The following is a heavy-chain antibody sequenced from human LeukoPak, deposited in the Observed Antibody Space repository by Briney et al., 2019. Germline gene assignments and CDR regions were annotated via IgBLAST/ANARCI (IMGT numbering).Heavy chain of an antibody. J-gene: IGHJ4*02. CDR1: GGSISSSSYY. CDR3: AKIGLYNWSAQDY. D-gene: IGHD1-1*01. V-gene: IGHV4-39*07. Sequence: SETLSLTFTVSGGSISSSSYYWGWIRQPPGKGLEWIGSIYYSGSTYYNPSLKSRVTISVDTSKNQFSLKLSSVTAADTAVYYCAKIGLYNWSAQDYWGQGTLVAVSS. CDR2: IYYSGST.